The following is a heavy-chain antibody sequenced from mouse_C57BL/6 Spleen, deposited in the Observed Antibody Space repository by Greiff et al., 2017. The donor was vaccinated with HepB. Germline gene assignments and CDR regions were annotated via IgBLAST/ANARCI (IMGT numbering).Heavy chain of an antibody. CDR3: AREGSQVAMGC. CDR2: INPNYGTT. CDR1: GYSFTDYN. J-gene: IGHJ4*01. V-gene: IGHV1-39*01. Sequence: EVQLQQSGPELVKPGASVKISCKASGYSFTDYNMNWVKQSNGKSLEWIGVINPNYGTTSYNQKFKGKATLTVDESSSTAYMQLNRLQSEDSAVYDCAREGSQVAMGCWGQGASVTVSS. D-gene: IGHD1-1*02.